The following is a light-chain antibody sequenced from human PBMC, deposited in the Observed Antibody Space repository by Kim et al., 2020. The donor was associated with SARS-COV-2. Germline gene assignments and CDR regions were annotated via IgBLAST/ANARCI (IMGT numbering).Light chain of an antibody. J-gene: IGKJ1*01. CDR1: QTVSRRC. CDR3: QQYGSLRRT. Sequence: VARETLSLTASQTVSRRCVNGYQQKTREAPRSLLYEADRTATGVTDRFCGSRCGTNVSLPTSSLEHEEFAVYHCQQYGSLRRTFGQGTKVEVK. CDR2: EAD. V-gene: IGKV3-20*01.